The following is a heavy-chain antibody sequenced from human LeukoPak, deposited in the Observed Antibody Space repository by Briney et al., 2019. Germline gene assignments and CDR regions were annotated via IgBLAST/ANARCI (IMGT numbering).Heavy chain of an antibody. D-gene: IGHD3-22*01. V-gene: IGHV3-64*01. CDR1: GFTFSSYA. Sequence: GGSLRLSCAASGFTFSSYAMHWVRQAPGKGLEYVSAISSNGGSTYYANSVKGRFTISRDNSKNTLYLQMGSLRAEDMAVYYCARVGSSGYYYGYFDYWGQGTLVTVSS. CDR3: ARVGSSGYYYGYFDY. CDR2: ISSNGGST. J-gene: IGHJ4*02.